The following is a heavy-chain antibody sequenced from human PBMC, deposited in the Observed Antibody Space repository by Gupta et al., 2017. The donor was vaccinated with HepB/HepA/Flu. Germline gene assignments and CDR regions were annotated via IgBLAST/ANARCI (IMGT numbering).Heavy chain of an antibody. D-gene: IGHD1-26*01. CDR3: ARARGAHSTLFDY. CDR1: GYTFTNYY. V-gene: IGHV1-46*01. CDR2: INPSTGVT. Sequence: QVQLVQSGAEVKKPGASVKLSCKTSGYTFTNYYIDWVRQAPGQGLGWLGVINPSTGVTTYAQNFQGRVSMTRDTSTGTVYLDLRRLRSADTAIYFCARARGAHSTLFDYWGQGTLVTVS. J-gene: IGHJ4*02.